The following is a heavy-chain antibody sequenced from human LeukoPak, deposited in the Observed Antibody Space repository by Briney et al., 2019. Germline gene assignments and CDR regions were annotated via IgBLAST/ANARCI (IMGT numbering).Heavy chain of an antibody. V-gene: IGHV3-48*01. CDR2: ISSSSSTI. Sequence: GGSLRLSCAASGFTFSSYSMNWVRQAPGKGLEWVSYISSSSSTIYYADSVKGRFTISRDNAKNSLYLQMNSLRAEDTAVYYCARAASGGSCYATGGCFWFDPWGQGTPVTVSS. J-gene: IGHJ5*02. CDR1: GFTFSSYS. D-gene: IGHD2-15*01. CDR3: ARAASGGSCYATGGCFWFDP.